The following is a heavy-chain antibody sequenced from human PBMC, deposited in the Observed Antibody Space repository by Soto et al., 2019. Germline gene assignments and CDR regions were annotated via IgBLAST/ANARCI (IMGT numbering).Heavy chain of an antibody. V-gene: IGHV1-18*01. CDR3: ARGCGGIAVAGTRLDY. D-gene: IGHD6-19*01. J-gene: IGHJ4*02. Sequence: QAQLVQSGAEVEKPGASVKVSCKASGYTFTSYAISWVRQAPGQGLEWMGWISANNGNTNYAQKLQGRVTMTTDTSRSTAYRAVRSLRSNDTAVYYCARGCGGIAVAGTRLDYWGQGTLVTVSS. CDR1: GYTFTSYA. CDR2: ISANNGNT.